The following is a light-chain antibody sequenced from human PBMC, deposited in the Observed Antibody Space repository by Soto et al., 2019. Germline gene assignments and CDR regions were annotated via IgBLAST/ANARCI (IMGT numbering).Light chain of an antibody. CDR1: SSDIGDYNY. J-gene: IGLJ1*01. Sequence: QSVLTQPASVSGSPGQSITISCVGTSSDIGDYNYVSWYQQHPGKVPKVIIYDVSNRPSGVSYRFSGTKSGNTASLTVSGLQAEDEADYYCCSYTRSGTLIFGTG. CDR2: DVS. CDR3: CSYTRSGTLI. V-gene: IGLV2-14*01.